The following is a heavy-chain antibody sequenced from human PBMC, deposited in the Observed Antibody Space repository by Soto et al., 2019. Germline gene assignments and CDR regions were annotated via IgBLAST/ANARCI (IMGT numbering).Heavy chain of an antibody. CDR1: GYTFTNFG. V-gene: IGHV1-18*01. Sequence: QVQLVQSGAEVKKPGASVKVSCRASGYTFTNFGVTWVRRAPGQGLEWMGWISAYTDTPDYAQKFQGRVTMTIDTSTSPAYMDLGSPTSDDTAVYYCARVIPGVEAWFDPWGKGTRVPVPS. CDR3: ARVIPGVEAWFDP. D-gene: IGHD2-2*01. CDR2: ISAYTDTP. J-gene: IGHJ5*02.